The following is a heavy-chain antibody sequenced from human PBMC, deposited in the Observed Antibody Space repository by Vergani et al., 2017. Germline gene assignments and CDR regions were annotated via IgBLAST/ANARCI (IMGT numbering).Heavy chain of an antibody. CDR2: ISRRNSTI. D-gene: IGHD3-22*01. CDR1: RFTFSSYS. V-gene: IGHV3-48*01. Sequence: EVQLVESGGGLEQPGGSLRLSCAASRFTFSSYSMNWVRQAPGKGLEWVSYISRRNSTIYYADSVKGRFTISRDNAKNSLYLQMNSLRVEDTAVYYCARGVRYYDSSGYYSLEYFQRWGQSTVVAVSS. CDR3: ARGVRYYDSSGYYSLEYFQR. J-gene: IGHJ1*01.